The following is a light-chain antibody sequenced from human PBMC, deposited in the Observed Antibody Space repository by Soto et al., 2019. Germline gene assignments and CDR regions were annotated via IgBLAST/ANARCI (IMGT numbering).Light chain of an antibody. CDR2: GAS. J-gene: IGKJ5*01. V-gene: IGKV3D-15*01. Sequence: EIVMTQSPATLSVSPGERATLSCRASQSVSSNLAWYQQKLGRAPRLLIYGASTRATGIPARFSGSGSGREFILTISSLQSEDVAVYYCQQYNNWPPLTFGQGTRLEIK. CDR3: QQYNNWPPLT. CDR1: QSVSSN.